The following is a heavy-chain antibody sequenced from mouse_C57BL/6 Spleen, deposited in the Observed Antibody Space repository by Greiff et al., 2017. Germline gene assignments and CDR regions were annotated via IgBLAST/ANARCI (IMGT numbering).Heavy chain of an antibody. V-gene: IGHV1-52*01. Sequence: VQLQQPGAELVRPGSSVKLSCKASGYTFTSYWMHWVKQRPIQGLEWIGNIDPSDSETHYNQKFKDKATLTVDKSSSTAYMQLSSLTSEDSAVYYCARGYYGNYFYFDYWGQGTTLTVSS. CDR3: ARGYYGNYFYFDY. CDR1: GYTFTSYW. CDR2: IDPSDSET. D-gene: IGHD2-1*01. J-gene: IGHJ2*01.